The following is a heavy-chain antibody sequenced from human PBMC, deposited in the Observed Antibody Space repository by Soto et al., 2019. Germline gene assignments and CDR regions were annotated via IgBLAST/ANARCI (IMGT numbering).Heavy chain of an antibody. CDR3: AKDPIVVVPAVAPPKKNWFDP. CDR2: ISGSGGST. Sequence: GGSLSLSCAASGFTFSSYAMSWVRQAPGKGLEWVSAISGSGGSTYYADSVKGRFTISRDNSKNTLYLQMNSLRAEDTAVYYCAKDPIVVVPAVAPPKKNWFDPWGQGTLVTVS. J-gene: IGHJ5*02. V-gene: IGHV3-23*01. D-gene: IGHD2-2*01. CDR1: GFTFSSYA.